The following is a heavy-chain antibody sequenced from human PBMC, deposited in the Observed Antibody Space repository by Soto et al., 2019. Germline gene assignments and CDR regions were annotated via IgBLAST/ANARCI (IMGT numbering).Heavy chain of an antibody. CDR1: GFTFSTYT. V-gene: IGHV3-23*01. CDR2: ISGSGASP. J-gene: IGHJ6*03. Sequence: GGSLRLSCAASGFTFSTYTMSWFRRAPGKGLEWVSAISGSGASPSYADSVKGRFTISRDNAKNSLYLQMNSLRAEDTAVYYCARWTYYDFWSGYLNYYYHMDVWGKGTTVTVSS. D-gene: IGHD3-3*01. CDR3: ARWTYYDFWSGYLNYYYHMDV.